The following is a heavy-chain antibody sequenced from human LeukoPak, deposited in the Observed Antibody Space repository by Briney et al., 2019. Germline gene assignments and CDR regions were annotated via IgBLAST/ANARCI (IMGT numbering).Heavy chain of an antibody. V-gene: IGHV4-34*01. CDR3: AMCGGDFGGAFDI. CDR2: INHSGST. J-gene: IGHJ3*02. CDR1: GGSFSGYY. D-gene: IGHD2-21*02. Sequence: SGTLSLTCAVYGGSFSGYYWSWIRQPPGKGLEWLGEINHSGSTNYNPSLKSRVTISVDTSKNQFSLKLSSVTAADTAVYYCAMCGGDFGGAFDIWGQGTMVTVSS.